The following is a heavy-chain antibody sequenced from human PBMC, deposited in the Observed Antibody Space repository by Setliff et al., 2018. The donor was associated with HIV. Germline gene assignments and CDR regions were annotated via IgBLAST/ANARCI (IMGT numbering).Heavy chain of an antibody. CDR2: ISGDNGDT. J-gene: IGHJ6*02. CDR1: GYTFSNYG. V-gene: IGHV1-18*01. CDR3: ARGRKYNSGMDV. Sequence: ASVKVSCKASGYTFSNYGISWLRQAPGQGPEWMGWISGDNGDTNYARKFQGRLTMTTNTSTNTTYLEVRSLSSDDTAVYYCARGRKYNSGMDVWGQGTTVTVSS. D-gene: IGHD3-10*01.